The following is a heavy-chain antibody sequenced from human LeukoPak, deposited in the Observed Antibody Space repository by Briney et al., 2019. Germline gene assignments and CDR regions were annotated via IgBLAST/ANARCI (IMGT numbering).Heavy chain of an antibody. D-gene: IGHD2-15*01. CDR2: IIPVFVTA. J-gene: IGHJ4*02. CDR3: ARAGSETGGGRDPEV. V-gene: IGHV1-69*05. CDR1: GGSFSTYA. Sequence: GASVKVSCKTSGGSFSTYAISWVRQAPGQGLEWMGGIIPVFVTANYAQNFQGRLTITTDESTSTAYMELSSLRSEDTAIYYCARAGSETGGGRDPEVWGQGTLVAVSS.